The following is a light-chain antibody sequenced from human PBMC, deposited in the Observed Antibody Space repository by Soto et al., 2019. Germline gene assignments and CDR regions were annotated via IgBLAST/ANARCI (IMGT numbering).Light chain of an antibody. CDR2: GAS. J-gene: IGKJ1*01. Sequence: EIVLTQSPGTLSLFPGGRATLSCRASQSVNNNYLAWYQQKPGRAPRLLLYGASNRATGIPDRFRGSGSGTDFTLTISRLEPEDFAMFYCQQYGSKPWTFGQGTEVEVK. CDR3: QQYGSKPWT. CDR1: QSVNNNY. V-gene: IGKV3-20*01.